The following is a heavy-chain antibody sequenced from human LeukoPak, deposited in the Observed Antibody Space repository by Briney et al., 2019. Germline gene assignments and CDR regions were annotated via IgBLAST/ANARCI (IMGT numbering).Heavy chain of an antibody. CDR1: GGSISSGGYY. CDR3: ATEIVVVPAAIGWFDP. J-gene: IGHJ5*02. CDR2: IYYSGST. D-gene: IGHD2-2*01. Sequence: PSETLSLTCTVSGGSISSGGYYWSWIRQHPGKGLEWIGYIYYSGSTYYNPSLKSRVTISVDTSKNQFSLKLSSVTAADTPVYYCATEIVVVPAAIGWFDPWGQGTLVTVSS. V-gene: IGHV4-31*03.